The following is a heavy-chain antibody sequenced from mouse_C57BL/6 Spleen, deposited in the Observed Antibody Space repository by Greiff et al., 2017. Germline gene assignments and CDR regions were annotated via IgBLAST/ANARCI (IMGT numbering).Heavy chain of an antibody. D-gene: IGHD1-1*01. CDR3: ATCGNYYGSSYFDY. CDR1: GYAFSSYW. CDR2: IYPGDGDT. Sequence: VQLQESGAELVKPGASVKISCKASGYAFSSYWMNWVKQRPGKGLEWIGQIYPGDGDTKYNGKFKGKATLTAYKSSSTAYMQLSSLTSEDSAVYFCATCGNYYGSSYFDYWGQGTTLTVSS. V-gene: IGHV1-80*01. J-gene: IGHJ2*01.